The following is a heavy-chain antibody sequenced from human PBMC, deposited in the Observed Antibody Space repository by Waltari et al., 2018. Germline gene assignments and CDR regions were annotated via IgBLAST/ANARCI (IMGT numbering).Heavy chain of an antibody. V-gene: IGHV4-38-2*02. Sequence: QVQLQESGPGLLRPSETLSLTCTVSGYSIRSGHHGGWIRQPPGKGLEWAGRIDYSGSTNYNPSLKSRVSISIDTSKNQFSLRLTSVTAADTAVYYCAREGYSTSFDYWGRGMLVTVSS. CDR2: IDYSGST. CDR3: AREGYSTSFDY. CDR1: GYSIRSGHH. J-gene: IGHJ4*02. D-gene: IGHD6-13*01.